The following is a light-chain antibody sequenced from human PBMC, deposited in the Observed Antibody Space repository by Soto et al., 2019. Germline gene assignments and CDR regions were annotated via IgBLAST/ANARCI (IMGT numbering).Light chain of an antibody. CDR2: DSS. Sequence: EIVLTQSPATLSLSPGESGTLSCRASQSVGSYLAWYQQEPGQAPRLLIYDSSSRATGIPDRFSGSGSGTDFTLTISRLEPEDFVVYYCQQYGSSPPLTFGGGTKVEIK. V-gene: IGKV3-20*01. J-gene: IGKJ4*01. CDR3: QQYGSSPPLT. CDR1: QSVGSY.